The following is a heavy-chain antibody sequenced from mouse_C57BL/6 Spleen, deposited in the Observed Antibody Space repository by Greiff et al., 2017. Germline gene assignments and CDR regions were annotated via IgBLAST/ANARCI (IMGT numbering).Heavy chain of an antibody. D-gene: IGHD1-1*01. CDR1: GFTFSSYA. CDR3: AREGGSSYWFAY. CDR2: ISDGGSYT. V-gene: IGHV5-4*01. J-gene: IGHJ3*01. Sequence: EVQLVESGGGLVKPGGSLKLSCAASGFTFSSYAMPWVRQTPEKRLEWVATISDGGSYTYYPDNVKGRFTISRDNAKNNLYLQMNHLKSEDTAMYYCAREGGSSYWFAYWGKGTLVTVSA.